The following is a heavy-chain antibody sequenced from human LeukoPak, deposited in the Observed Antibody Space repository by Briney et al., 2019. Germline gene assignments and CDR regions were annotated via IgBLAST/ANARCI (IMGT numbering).Heavy chain of an antibody. D-gene: IGHD5-24*01. Sequence: GGSLRLSCAASKFTFNNYAMHWVRQAPGKGLERVSIISSDGSNKYYADSVKGRFAISRDNSNNTLYLQMNSLRAEDTAVYYCARRSRDGWYFDYWGQGTLVTVS. V-gene: IGHV3-30*09. CDR3: ARRSRDGWYFDY. CDR2: ISSDGSNK. CDR1: KFTFNNYA. J-gene: IGHJ4*02.